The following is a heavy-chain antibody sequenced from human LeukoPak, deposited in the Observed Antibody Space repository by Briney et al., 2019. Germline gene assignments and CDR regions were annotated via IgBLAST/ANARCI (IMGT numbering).Heavy chain of an antibody. J-gene: IGHJ4*01. CDR3: ARLVFGRRAGGTY. V-gene: IGHV4-39*02. CDR2: IYYSGST. CDR1: GGSISSSSYY. D-gene: IGHD2-8*02. Sequence: TSETLSLTCTVSGGSISSSSYYCGWIRQPPGKGLEWIGSIYYSGSTYYNPSLKSRVTISVDTSKNHFSLKLRSVTAADTAVYYCARLVFGRRAGGTYWGQGTLVIVSS.